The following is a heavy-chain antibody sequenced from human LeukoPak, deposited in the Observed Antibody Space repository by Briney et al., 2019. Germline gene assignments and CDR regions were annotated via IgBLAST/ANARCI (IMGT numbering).Heavy chain of an antibody. V-gene: IGHV3-7*04. D-gene: IGHD2-21*02. Sequence: PGGSLRLSCTASGVTYSRYWKTWLRQAPGKGLEWVANIKEDGSAKYYVDSMKGRFTISSDNAKNSLYLHINSLRAEDTAVYYCARDSPGYGGCYYWGQGTLVTVSS. CDR3: ARDSPGYGGCYY. J-gene: IGHJ4*02. CDR1: GVTYSRYW. CDR2: IKEDGSAK.